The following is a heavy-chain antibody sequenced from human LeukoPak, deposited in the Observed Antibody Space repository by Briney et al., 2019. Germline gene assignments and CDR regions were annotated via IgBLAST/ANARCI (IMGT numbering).Heavy chain of an antibody. CDR3: ARTPYYGGKLYYYYMDV. CDR2: IIPIFGTA. J-gene: IGHJ6*03. V-gene: IGHV1-69*13. CDR1: GGTFSSYA. Sequence: ASVKVSCKASGGTFSSYAISWVRQAPGQGLEWMGGIIPIFGTANYAQKFQGRVTITADESTSTAYMELSSLRSEDTAVYYCARTPYYGGKLYYYYMDVWGKGTTVTVSS. D-gene: IGHD4-23*01.